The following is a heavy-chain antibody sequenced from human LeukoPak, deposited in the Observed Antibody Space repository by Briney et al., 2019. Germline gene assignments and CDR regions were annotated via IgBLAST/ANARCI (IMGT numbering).Heavy chain of an antibody. J-gene: IGHJ4*02. Sequence: GESLQISCQGSGYSFTSYWIGWVRQLPGKGLEWMGIIYPGDSDTRYSPSFQGQVTISADKSISTAYLQWSSLKASDTAMYYCASVIAAAGSLDYWGQGTLVTVSS. CDR1: GYSFTSYW. CDR2: IYPGDSDT. D-gene: IGHD6-13*01. CDR3: ASVIAAAGSLDY. V-gene: IGHV5-51*01.